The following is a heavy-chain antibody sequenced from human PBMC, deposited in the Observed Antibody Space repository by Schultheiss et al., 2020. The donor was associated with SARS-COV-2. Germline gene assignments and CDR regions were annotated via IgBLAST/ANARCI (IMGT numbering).Heavy chain of an antibody. CDR3: AKGAGWRNYYYYYGMDV. Sequence: GGSLRLSCAASGFTFSSYAMSWVRQAPGKGLEWVSAISGSGGSTYYADSVKGRFTISRDISKNTLYLQMNSLRAEDTAVYYCAKGAGWRNYYYYYGMDVWGQGTTVTVSS. CDR2: ISGSGGST. J-gene: IGHJ6*02. CDR1: GFTFSSYA. V-gene: IGHV3-23*01. D-gene: IGHD6-19*01.